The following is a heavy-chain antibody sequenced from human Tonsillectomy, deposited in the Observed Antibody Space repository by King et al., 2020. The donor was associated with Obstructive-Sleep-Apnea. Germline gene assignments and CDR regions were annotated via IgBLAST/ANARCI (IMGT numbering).Heavy chain of an antibody. Sequence: QLVQSGGGVVQPGRSLRLSCAAAGFTFSNYGMHWVRQAPGKWLEGVAFIRFDGSNKYYVDSGKGRFTISRDNSKNPPYLQMNSLRPADTAVYYCARGSYSSGWEGDYWGQGTLVIVSS. V-gene: IGHV3-30*02. J-gene: IGHJ4*02. CDR3: ARGSYSSGWEGDY. CDR1: GFTFSNYG. D-gene: IGHD6-19*01. CDR2: IRFDGSNK.